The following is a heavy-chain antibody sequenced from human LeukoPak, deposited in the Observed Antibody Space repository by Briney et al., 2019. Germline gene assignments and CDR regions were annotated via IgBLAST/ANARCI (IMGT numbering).Heavy chain of an antibody. CDR2: IYSDGNT. D-gene: IGHD6-19*01. J-gene: IGHJ5*02. CDR3: ARHKGSSGRENWFDP. CDR1: GFTVRRNY. Sequence: GGSLRLSCVASGFTVRRNYMSWVRQAPGKGLEWVSIIYSDGNTYYADSVKGRFTISRDISKNTLYLQMNSLRAEDTAVYYCARHKGSSGRENWFDPWGQGTLVTVSS. V-gene: IGHV3-66*04.